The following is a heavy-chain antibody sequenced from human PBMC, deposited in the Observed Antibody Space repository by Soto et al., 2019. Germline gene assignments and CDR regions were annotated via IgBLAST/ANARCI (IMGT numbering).Heavy chain of an antibody. CDR3: APSYGSGSAHFDY. D-gene: IGHD3-10*01. J-gene: IGHJ4*02. CDR2: IIPILRMA. CDR1: GGTFTSYT. Sequence: QVQLVQSGAEVKMPGSSVKVSCTASGGTFTSYTFSWVRQVPGQGLEWMGRIIPILRMADFAQKFQGRVTINADASTSTVYMKLSSLRSEDTAVYYCAPSYGSGSAHFDYWGQGTLVTVS. V-gene: IGHV1-69*02.